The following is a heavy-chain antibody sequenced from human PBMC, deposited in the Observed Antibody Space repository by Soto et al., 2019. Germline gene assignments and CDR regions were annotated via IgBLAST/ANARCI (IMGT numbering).Heavy chain of an antibody. J-gene: IGHJ4*02. CDR1: GFTFLSYS. CDR2: ISGSGVRT. CDR3: AKERATSRPSEADY. V-gene: IGHV3-23*01. Sequence: GGSLRLSCAACGFTFLSYSISWVRQAPGKGLEWVSVISGSGVRTNYADSVKGRFTISRDNSKNTLYLQMNSLRVEDTAVYYCAKERATSRPSEADYWGQWNLVTVSS. D-gene: IGHD1-26*01.